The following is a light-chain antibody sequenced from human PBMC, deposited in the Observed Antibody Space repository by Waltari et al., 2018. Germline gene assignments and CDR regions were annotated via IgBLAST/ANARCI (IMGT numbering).Light chain of an antibody. CDR1: QSLLDRDGKTY. J-gene: IGKJ1*01. V-gene: IGKV2D-29*01. Sequence: DIVMTQTPLSLSVTPGQPASISCKSSQSLLDRDGKTYLYWYLQKPGQQPPSLIYELFNRFSEVPDRFSGSGSGTDCTLEISRVEAEDVGVYCCMQSIQHPKTFGQGTKVEIK. CDR2: ELF. CDR3: MQSIQHPKT.